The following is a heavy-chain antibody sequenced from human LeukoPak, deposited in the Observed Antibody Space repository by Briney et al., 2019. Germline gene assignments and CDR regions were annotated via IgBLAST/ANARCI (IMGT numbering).Heavy chain of an antibody. V-gene: IGHV1-18*01. Sequence: ASVKVSCKAPGYSFTSHGISWVRQAPGHGLQWMGWISAYNGKTDYAENLQGRVTMTTDTSTSTAYLELRSLRSDDTAVYYCARDEQDFWTGVGVYMDVWGKGTTVTVSS. CDR1: GYSFTSHG. CDR2: ISAYNGKT. J-gene: IGHJ6*03. D-gene: IGHD3/OR15-3a*01. CDR3: ARDEQDFWTGVGVYMDV.